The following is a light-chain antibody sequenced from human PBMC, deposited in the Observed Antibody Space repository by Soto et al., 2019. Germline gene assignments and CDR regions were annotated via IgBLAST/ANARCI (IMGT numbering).Light chain of an antibody. V-gene: IGKV3-15*01. CDR2: GAS. CDR1: QSVSSN. Sequence: EIVMTQSPATLSVSPGERATLSCRASQSVSSNLAWYQQKPGQAPRLLIYGASTRATGIPARFSGSGSGTEFTLTLSSLQSEDFAVYSCQQYNNWLITFGQGTRLEIK. CDR3: QQYNNWLIT. J-gene: IGKJ5*01.